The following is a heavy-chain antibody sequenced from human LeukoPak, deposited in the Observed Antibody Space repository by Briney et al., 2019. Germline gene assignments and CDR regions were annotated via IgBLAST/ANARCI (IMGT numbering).Heavy chain of an antibody. D-gene: IGHD3-9*01. CDR2: INHSGST. CDR1: GGSFSGYY. Sequence: SETLSLTCAVYGGSFSGYYWSWIRQPPGKGLEWIGEINHSGSTNYNPSLKSRVTISVDTSKNQFSLKLSSVTAADTAVYYCARRLRYFDWLHRFDYWGQGTLVTVSS. J-gene: IGHJ4*02. CDR3: ARRLRYFDWLHRFDY. V-gene: IGHV4-34*01.